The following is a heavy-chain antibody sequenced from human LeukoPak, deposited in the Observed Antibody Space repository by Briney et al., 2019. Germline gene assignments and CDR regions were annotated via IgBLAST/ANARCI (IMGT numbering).Heavy chain of an antibody. V-gene: IGHV3-23*01. Sequence: GGSLRLSCAVSGITLSNYGMSWVRQARGKGLEWVAGISGSGGRTTYGDSVKGRFTISRDNPKNTLYLQMNSLRAEDTAVYFCAKRGVVIRVILVGFHKEAFYFDSWGQGALVTVSS. J-gene: IGHJ4*02. D-gene: IGHD3-22*01. CDR2: ISGSGGRT. CDR3: AKRGVVIRVILVGFHKEAFYFDS. CDR1: GITLSNYG.